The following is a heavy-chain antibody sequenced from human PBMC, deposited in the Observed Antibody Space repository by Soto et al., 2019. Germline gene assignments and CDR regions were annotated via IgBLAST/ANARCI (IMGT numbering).Heavy chain of an antibody. J-gene: IGHJ4*02. D-gene: IGHD6-19*01. CDR1: GFTFSSYW. CDR3: VTDRSTGSHFDS. V-gene: IGHV3-7*01. Sequence: EVQLVESGGGLVQPGGSLRLSCEASGFTFSSYWMSWIRQAPGKGLEWVANVMQDGSQKYLVDSVKGRFTISIDNAKNSLYLQMDSLIFEDTAVYYFVTDRSTGSHFDSWGQGTLVTVSS. CDR2: VMQDGSQK.